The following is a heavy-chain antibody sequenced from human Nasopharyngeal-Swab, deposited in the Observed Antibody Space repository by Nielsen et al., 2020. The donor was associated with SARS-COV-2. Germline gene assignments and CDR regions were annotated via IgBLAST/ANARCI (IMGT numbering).Heavy chain of an antibody. V-gene: IGHV3-30*03. CDR3: ARDAPAHYGAFY. CDR2: IAHDASNE. J-gene: IGHJ4*02. Sequence: GESLKISCAASGFTFSSFGMHWVRQAPGKGLEWVAFIAHDASNEYYGDSVKGRFTISRDDAMNSLYLQMDSLRGEDTAVYYCARDAPAHYGAFYWGRGTLVTVSS. D-gene: IGHD4-17*01. CDR1: GFTFSSFG.